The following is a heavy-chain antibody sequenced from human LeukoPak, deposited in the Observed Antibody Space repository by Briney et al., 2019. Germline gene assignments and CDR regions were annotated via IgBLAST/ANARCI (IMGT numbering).Heavy chain of an antibody. V-gene: IGHV4-39*02. D-gene: IGHD3-10*01. J-gene: IGHJ4*02. Sequence: SETLTLTCAVSGGSMSSGSSSSYYWGWIRQPPGKGLAYIGYIYYSGSAFYNPSLKSRVTISVDTSKNHFSLKLSSVTAADTAVYYCARLSYYGSGTYYFDYWGQGTLVTVSS. CDR1: GGSMSSGSSSSYY. CDR2: IYYSGSA. CDR3: ARLSYYGSGTYYFDY.